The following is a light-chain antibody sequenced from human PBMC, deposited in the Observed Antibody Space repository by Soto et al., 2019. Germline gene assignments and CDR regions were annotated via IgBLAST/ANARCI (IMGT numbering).Light chain of an antibody. J-gene: IGKJ5*01. CDR1: QSIRPS. V-gene: IGKV1-39*01. Sequence: DIQLPQSPSSLSASVGDRVTITCRASQSIRPSLNWSQQKPGKSPQLLISDASYLQSGVPSRFSGSGSGTHFTLTIDSLQPEDLATYYCHQSFTTPLTFVQGTRLDFK. CDR3: HQSFTTPLT. CDR2: DAS.